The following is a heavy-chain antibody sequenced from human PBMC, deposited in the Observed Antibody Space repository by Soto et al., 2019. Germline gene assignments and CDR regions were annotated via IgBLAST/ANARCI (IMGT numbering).Heavy chain of an antibody. CDR3: ASGGHTTRIVASGTGGDH. CDR1: GFILSDYT. J-gene: IGHJ4*02. CDR2: ISSSSSFI. D-gene: IGHD6-13*01. Sequence: NPGGSLRLSCVASGFILSDYTMNWVRQAPGKGLEWVSLISSSSSFIYYPDSVKGRFTISRDNAKNSLFLQMNSLRAEDAAVYYCASGGHTTRIVASGTGGDHWGQGTLVTVSS. V-gene: IGHV3-21*01.